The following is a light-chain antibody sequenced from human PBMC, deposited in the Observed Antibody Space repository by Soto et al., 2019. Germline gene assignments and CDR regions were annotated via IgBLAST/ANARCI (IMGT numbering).Light chain of an antibody. Sequence: QSALTQPPSASGSPGQSVTISCTGTSSDVGGYNYVSWYQQHPGKAPKLILYEISERPSGVPDRFSGSKSGNTASLTVSGLKAEDEADYYCSSYAGNNNCVFGTGTKLTVL. CDR1: SSDVGGYNY. J-gene: IGLJ1*01. CDR3: SSYAGNNNCV. CDR2: EIS. V-gene: IGLV2-8*01.